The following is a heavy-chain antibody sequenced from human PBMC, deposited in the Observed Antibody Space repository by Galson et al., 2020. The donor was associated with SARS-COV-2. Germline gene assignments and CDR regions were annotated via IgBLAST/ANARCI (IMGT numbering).Heavy chain of an antibody. V-gene: IGHV4-38-2*02. D-gene: IGHD3-3*01. J-gene: IGHJ2*01. CDR1: AYYISDSYS. CDR2: VCHKGST. Sequence: PETLSLICTAYAYYISDSYSGGLIPALLRLVRSENGRVCHKGSTSYNPSLTSRVTISVDTSKNQFSLKLSSVTAADTAVYYCARAHHYDFWSGTDWYFDLWGRGTLVTVSS. CDR3: ARAHHYDFWSGTDWYFDL.